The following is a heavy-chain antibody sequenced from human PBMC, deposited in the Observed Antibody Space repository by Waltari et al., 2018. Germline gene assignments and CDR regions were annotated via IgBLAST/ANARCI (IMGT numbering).Heavy chain of an antibody. Sequence: EVQLVESGGGLVQPGGSLRLSCAASRFTFISFWMSWVSQAPGKGLEWVATINQDGSEKDYVDSLRGRFTISRDNAKNSLYLQMNSLRAEDTAVYYCASLDAFDIWGQGTMVTVSS. CDR2: INQDGSEK. CDR3: ASLDAFDI. J-gene: IGHJ3*02. CDR1: RFTFISFW. V-gene: IGHV3-7*01.